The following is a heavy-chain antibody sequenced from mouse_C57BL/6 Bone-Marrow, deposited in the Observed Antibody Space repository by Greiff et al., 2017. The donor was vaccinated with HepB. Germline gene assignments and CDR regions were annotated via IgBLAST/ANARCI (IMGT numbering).Heavy chain of an antibody. D-gene: IGHD1-1*01. Sequence: EVMLVESGGDLVKPGGSLKLSCAASGFTFSSYGMSWVRQTPDKRLEWVATISSGGSYTYYPDSVKGRFTISRDNAKNTLYLQMSSLKSEDTAMYYCARLYCYGSSPFAYWGQGTLVTVSA. V-gene: IGHV5-6*01. CDR2: ISSGGSYT. J-gene: IGHJ3*01. CDR1: GFTFSSYG. CDR3: ARLYCYGSSPFAY.